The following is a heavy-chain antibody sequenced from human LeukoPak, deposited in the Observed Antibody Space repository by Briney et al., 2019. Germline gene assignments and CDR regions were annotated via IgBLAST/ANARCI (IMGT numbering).Heavy chain of an antibody. CDR1: GGSISSVDYS. D-gene: IGHD6-19*01. Sequence: PSQTLSLTCTVSGGSISSVDYSWSWIRQPPGKGLEWIGYIYNSGSTYYNPSLESRLTISVDTSKNQFSLKLNSVTAADTAVYYCARGTSAYDSYSSGWPPFDYWGQGTLVTVSS. V-gene: IGHV4-30-4*01. CDR2: IYNSGST. J-gene: IGHJ4*02. CDR3: ARGTSAYDSYSSGWPPFDY.